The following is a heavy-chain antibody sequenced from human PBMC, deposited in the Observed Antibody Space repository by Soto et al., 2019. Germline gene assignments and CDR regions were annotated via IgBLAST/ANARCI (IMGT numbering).Heavy chain of an antibody. CDR1: GGSFSGYY. V-gene: IGHV4-34*01. Sequence: SETLSLTCAVYGGSFSGYYWSWIRQPPGKGLEWIGEINHSGSTNYNPSLKSRVTISVDTSKNQFSLKLSSVTAADTAVYYCARSHTYYDIWSGYGGPYYYYGMDVWGQGTTVTVSS. D-gene: IGHD3-3*01. J-gene: IGHJ6*02. CDR2: INHSGST. CDR3: ARSHTYYDIWSGYGGPYYYYGMDV.